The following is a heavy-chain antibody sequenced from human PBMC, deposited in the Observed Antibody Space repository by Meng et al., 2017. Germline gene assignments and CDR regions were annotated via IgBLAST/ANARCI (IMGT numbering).Heavy chain of an antibody. CDR1: GGSFSGYY. V-gene: IGHV4-34*01. Sequence: QVQLQQWGAGLLKPSETLSLTCAVYGGSFSGYYWSWIRQPPGKGLEWIGEINHSGSTNYNPSLKSRVTISVDTSKNQFSLKLSSVTAADTAVYYCARGKHSSSTLTFYNYWGQGTLVTVSS. CDR2: INHSGST. J-gene: IGHJ4*02. D-gene: IGHD6-13*01. CDR3: ARGKHSSSTLTFYNY.